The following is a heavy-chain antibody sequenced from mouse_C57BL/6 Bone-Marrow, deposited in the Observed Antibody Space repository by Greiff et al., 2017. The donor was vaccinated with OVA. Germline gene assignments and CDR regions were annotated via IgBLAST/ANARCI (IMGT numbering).Heavy chain of an antibody. Sequence: QVQLQQSGPELVKPGASVKISCKASGYAFSNSWMNWVKQRPGKGLEWIGRIYPGDGDTNYNGKFKGKATLTADKSSNTAYMQLSSLTSEDSAVYFCARGVTTVVAHFDYWGQGTTLTVSS. CDR2: IYPGDGDT. J-gene: IGHJ2*01. D-gene: IGHD1-1*01. CDR1: GYAFSNSW. CDR3: ARGVTTVVAHFDY. V-gene: IGHV1-82*01.